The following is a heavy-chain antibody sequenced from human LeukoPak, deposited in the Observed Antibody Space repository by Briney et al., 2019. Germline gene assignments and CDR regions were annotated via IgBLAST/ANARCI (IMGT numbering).Heavy chain of an antibody. CDR1: GGSFRNYY. CDR3: ARGSVVHFHSYSYYLDV. CDR2: IHSTDGT. D-gene: IGHD3-3*02. J-gene: IGHJ6*03. Sequence: SSETLTLTCSVSGGSFRNYYWTWVRQAPGKGLEWVGYIHSTDGTNYSPSLNSRITISLAKSKKQFSLTVKSVTAAETAVYYSARGSVVHFHSYSYYLDVWGRGTTVTVSS. V-gene: IGHV4-59*01.